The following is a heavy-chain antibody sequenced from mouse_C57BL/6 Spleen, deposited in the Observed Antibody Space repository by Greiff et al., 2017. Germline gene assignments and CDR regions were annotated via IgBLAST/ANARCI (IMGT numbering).Heavy chain of an antibody. CDR2: INPNNGGT. V-gene: IGHV1-22*01. D-gene: IGHD1-1*01. Sequence: EVQLQQSGPELVKPGASVKMSCKASGYTFTDYNMHWVKQSHGKSLEWIGYINPNNGGTSYNQKFKGKATLTVYKSSSTAYMELRSLTSEDSAVYYCARYYYGSPFAYWGQGTLVTVSA. CDR1: GYTFTDYN. J-gene: IGHJ3*01. CDR3: ARYYYGSPFAY.